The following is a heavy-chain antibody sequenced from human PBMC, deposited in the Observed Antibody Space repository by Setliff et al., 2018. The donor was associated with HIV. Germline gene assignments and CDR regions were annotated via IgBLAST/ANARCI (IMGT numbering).Heavy chain of an antibody. D-gene: IGHD3-9*01. V-gene: IGHV4-34*01. CDR1: GGFFSGYY. Sequence: SETLSLTCAVYGGFFSGYYWSWIRQSPGKGLEWIGEINRSGSTNYNPSLKSRVAISVDRSQNHFSLKLISVTAADTAVYYCARVATGPESFDIWGQGTMVT. CDR3: ARVATGPESFDI. J-gene: IGHJ3*02. CDR2: INRSGST.